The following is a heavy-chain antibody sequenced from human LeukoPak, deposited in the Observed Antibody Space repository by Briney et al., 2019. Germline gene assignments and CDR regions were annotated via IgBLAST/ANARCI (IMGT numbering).Heavy chain of an antibody. V-gene: IGHV1-8*01. Sequence: ASVKVSCKASGYTFTSYDINWVRQATGQGLEWMGWMNPNSGNTGYAQKFQGRVTMTRNTSISTAYMELSSLRSEDTAVYYCARVSILNYESSGYPYWYMDVWGKGTTVTVSS. J-gene: IGHJ6*03. CDR2: MNPNSGNT. CDR3: ARVSILNYESSGYPYWYMDV. D-gene: IGHD3-22*01. CDR1: GYTFTSYD.